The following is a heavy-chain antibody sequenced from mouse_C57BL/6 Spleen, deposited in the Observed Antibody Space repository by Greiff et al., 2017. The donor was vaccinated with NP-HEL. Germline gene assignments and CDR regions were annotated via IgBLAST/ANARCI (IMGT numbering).Heavy chain of an antibody. J-gene: IGHJ3*01. D-gene: IGHD1-1*01. CDR2: INPGSGGT. CDR3: ASKEDYAGFAY. CDR1: GYSFTNYL. V-gene: IGHV1-54*01. Sequence: QVQLQQSGAELVRPGTSVKVSCKASGYSFTNYLIEWVKQWPGQGLEWIGVINPGSGGTNYNEKFKGMATLTADKSSSPAYMQLSGLTSGDSAVYCCASKEDYAGFAYWGQGTLVTVSA.